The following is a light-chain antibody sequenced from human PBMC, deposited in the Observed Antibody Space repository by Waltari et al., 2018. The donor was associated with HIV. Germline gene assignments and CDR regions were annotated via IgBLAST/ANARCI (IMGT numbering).Light chain of an antibody. Sequence: ASVGDTVTITCRASQGLDAWLAWYQHKPGMAPKLLIYGISTLESGVPSRFSGSGSGTDFTLTIRSLQPEDFATYFCQQGDRYPFTFGPGTKVDIK. J-gene: IGKJ3*01. CDR2: GIS. V-gene: IGKV1-12*01. CDR1: QGLDAW. CDR3: QQGDRYPFT.